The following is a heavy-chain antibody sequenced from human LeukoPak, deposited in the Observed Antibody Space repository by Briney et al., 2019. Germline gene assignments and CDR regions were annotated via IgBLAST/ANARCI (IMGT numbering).Heavy chain of an antibody. CDR3: ARDYYGSGSKSDY. J-gene: IGHJ4*02. Sequence: TGGSLRLSCAASGFTFSSYGMHWVRQAPGKGLEWVAVIWYDGSNKYYADSVKGRFTISRGNSKNTLYLQMNSLRAEDTAVYYCARDYYGSGSKSDYWGQGTLVTVSS. CDR1: GFTFSSYG. CDR2: IWYDGSNK. D-gene: IGHD3-10*01. V-gene: IGHV3-33*01.